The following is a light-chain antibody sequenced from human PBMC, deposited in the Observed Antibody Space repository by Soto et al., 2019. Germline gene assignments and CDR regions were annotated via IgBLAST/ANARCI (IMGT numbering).Light chain of an antibody. Sequence: QSALTQPPSASGSPGQSVTISCTGTSSDVGGYSYVSWYQQHPGKAPKLMIYEVSKRPSGVPDRFSGSKSGNTASLTVSGLQAEDEADYYCSSYAGSNNLGVFGTGTKLTVL. CDR3: SSYAGSNNLGV. CDR1: SSDVGGYSY. J-gene: IGLJ1*01. V-gene: IGLV2-8*01. CDR2: EVS.